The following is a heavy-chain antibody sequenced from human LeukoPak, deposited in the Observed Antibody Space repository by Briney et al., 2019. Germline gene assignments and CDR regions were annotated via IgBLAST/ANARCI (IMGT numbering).Heavy chain of an antibody. Sequence: SETLSLTCTVSGGSISSYYWSWIRQPPGKGLEWIGYIYYSGSTSYNPSLKSRVTISVDTSKNQFSLKLSSVTAADTAVYYCARMGGYNGYYFDYWGQGTLVTVSS. CDR2: IYYSGST. D-gene: IGHD5-24*01. CDR1: GGSISSYY. V-gene: IGHV4-59*08. J-gene: IGHJ4*02. CDR3: ARMGGYNGYYFDY.